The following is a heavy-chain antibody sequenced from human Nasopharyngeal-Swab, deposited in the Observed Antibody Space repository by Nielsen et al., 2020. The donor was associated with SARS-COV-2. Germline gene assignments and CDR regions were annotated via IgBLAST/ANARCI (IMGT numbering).Heavy chain of an antibody. J-gene: IGHJ4*02. D-gene: IGHD2-15*01. CDR1: GFTFSSYG. CDR3: AKRGRYCSGGSCDSSIDY. Sequence: SLKTSWAAFGFTFSSYGMLRVRQAPGKGLEWVAVISYDGSNKYYADSVKGRFTISRDNSKNTLYLQMNSLRAEDTAVYYCAKRGRYCSGGSCDSSIDYWGQGTLVPVSS. V-gene: IGHV3-30*18. CDR2: ISYDGSNK.